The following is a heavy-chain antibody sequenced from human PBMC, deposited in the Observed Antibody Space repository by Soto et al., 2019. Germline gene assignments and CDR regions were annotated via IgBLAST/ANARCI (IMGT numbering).Heavy chain of an antibody. J-gene: IGHJ4*02. CDR3: ARGDYAIFGVVIGLYDY. CDR2: MNPNSGNT. Sequence: ASVKVSCKASGYTFTSYDINWVRQATGQGLEWMGWMNPNSGNTGYAQKFQGRVTMTRNTSISTAYMELSSLRSEDTAVYYCARGDYAIFGVVIGLYDYWGQGTLVTVSS. CDR1: GYTFTSYD. V-gene: IGHV1-8*01. D-gene: IGHD3-3*01.